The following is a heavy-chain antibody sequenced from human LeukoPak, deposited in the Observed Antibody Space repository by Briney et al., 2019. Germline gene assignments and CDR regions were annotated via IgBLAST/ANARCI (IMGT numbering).Heavy chain of an antibody. D-gene: IGHD4-17*01. V-gene: IGHV1-3*03. CDR1: GYTFTSYA. CDR3: ARVSGYGDYVDY. Sequence: GASVKVSCKASGYTFTSYAMHWVRQAPGQRLEWMGWINAGNGNTKHSQEFQGRVTITRDTSASTAYMELSSLRSEDMAVYYCARVSGYGDYVDYWGQGTLVTVSS. CDR2: INAGNGNT. J-gene: IGHJ4*02.